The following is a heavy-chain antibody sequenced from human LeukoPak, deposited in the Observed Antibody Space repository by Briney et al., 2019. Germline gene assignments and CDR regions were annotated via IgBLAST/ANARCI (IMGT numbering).Heavy chain of an antibody. D-gene: IGHD2-2*01. CDR2: IRYDGSNK. CDR1: GFTISSYG. J-gene: IGHJ5*02. V-gene: IGHV3-30*02. Sequence: GSLRLSCAASGFTISSYGMHWVRQAPGKGLEGGAFIRYDGSNKYYADSVKGRFTISRDNAKNSLYLQMNSLRAEDTALYYCAKDIPFRCSSTSCYGWFDPWGQGTLVTVSS. CDR3: AKDIPFRCSSTSCYGWFDP.